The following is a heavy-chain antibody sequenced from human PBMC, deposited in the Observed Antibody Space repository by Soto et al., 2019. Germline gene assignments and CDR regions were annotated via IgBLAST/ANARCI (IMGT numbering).Heavy chain of an antibody. J-gene: IGHJ5*02. CDR3: ARDGCSGSNCLNWFDP. Sequence: GGYLRLSXAASGFTFSSYSMNWVRQAPGKGLEWVSYISSSSTTKYYADSVKGRFTISRDNAKNSLYLQMNSLRAEDTAVYYCARDGCSGSNCLNWFDPWGQGTLVTVS. V-gene: IGHV3-48*01. CDR1: GFTFSSYS. D-gene: IGHD2-15*01. CDR2: ISSSSTTK.